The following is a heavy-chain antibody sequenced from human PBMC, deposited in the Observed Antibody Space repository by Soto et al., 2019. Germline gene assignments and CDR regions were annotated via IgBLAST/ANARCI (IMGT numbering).Heavy chain of an antibody. V-gene: IGHV1-8*01. CDR2: MNPNSGNT. Sequence: ASVKVSCKASGYTFTSYDINWVRQATGQGLEWMGWMNPNSGNTGYAQKFQGRVTMTRNTSISTAYMELSSLRSEDTAVYYCARVPIFWSGYLYDYWGQGTLVTVSS. CDR3: ARVPIFWSGYLYDY. D-gene: IGHD3-3*01. J-gene: IGHJ4*02. CDR1: GYTFTSYD.